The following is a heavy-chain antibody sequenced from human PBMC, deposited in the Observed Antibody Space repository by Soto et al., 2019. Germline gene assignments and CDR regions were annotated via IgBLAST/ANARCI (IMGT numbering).Heavy chain of an antibody. D-gene: IGHD3-16*01. Sequence: SETLALTCTVSGSSISISGYYWGCIRQPPGRGLEWIGSLYYNVGTYYNPSLKSRVTISADTSANQFSLMVNSVTAADTAIYYCARLPSRHWVGYWGQGTLVTVSS. J-gene: IGHJ4*02. CDR2: LYYNVGT. CDR1: GSSISISGYY. CDR3: ARLPSRHWVGY. V-gene: IGHV4-39*01.